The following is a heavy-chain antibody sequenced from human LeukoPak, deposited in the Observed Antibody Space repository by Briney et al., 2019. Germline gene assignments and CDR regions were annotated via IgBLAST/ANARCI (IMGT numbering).Heavy chain of an antibody. Sequence: PGGSLRLSCAASGFSVSSNYMSWVRQAPGKGLEWVSVIYSGGSTYYADSVKGRFTISRDNSKNTLYLQMNSLRAEDTAVYYCARRGAAGTYYFDYWGQGTLVTVSS. V-gene: IGHV3-66*01. D-gene: IGHD6-13*01. J-gene: IGHJ4*02. CDR1: GFSVSSNY. CDR2: IYSGGST. CDR3: ARRGAAGTYYFDY.